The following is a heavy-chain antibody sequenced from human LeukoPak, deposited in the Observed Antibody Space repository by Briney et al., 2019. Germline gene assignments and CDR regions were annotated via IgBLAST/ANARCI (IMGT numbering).Heavy chain of an antibody. CDR2: IYYSGRS. D-gene: IGHD2/OR15-2a*01. Sequence: SETLSLTCSVSGGSISSDHWNWIRQPPGKGLEWIGCIYYSGRSYYNPSLKSRVTISVDMSKSQFSLRLTSVTAADTAVYYCARKNDFEIWGQGTLVTVSS. J-gene: IGHJ3*02. CDR3: ARKNDFEI. CDR1: GGSISSDH. V-gene: IGHV4-59*01.